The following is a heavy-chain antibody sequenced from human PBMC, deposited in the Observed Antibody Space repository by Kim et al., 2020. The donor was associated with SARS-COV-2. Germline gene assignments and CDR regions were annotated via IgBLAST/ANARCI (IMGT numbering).Heavy chain of an antibody. D-gene: IGHD6-13*01. Sequence: ASVKVSCKASGYTFTSYDINWVRQATGQGLEWMGWMNPNSGNTGYAQKFQGRVTMTRNTSISTAYMELSSLRSEDTAVYYCARLIRSSWYWTYNWFDPWGQGTLVTVSS. V-gene: IGHV1-8*01. CDR2: MNPNSGNT. J-gene: IGHJ5*02. CDR1: GYTFTSYD. CDR3: ARLIRSSWYWTYNWFDP.